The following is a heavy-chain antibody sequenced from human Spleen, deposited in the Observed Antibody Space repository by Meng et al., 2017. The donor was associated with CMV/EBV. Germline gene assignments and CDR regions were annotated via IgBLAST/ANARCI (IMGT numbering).Heavy chain of an antibody. CDR3: ARDSDDAFDV. V-gene: IGHV3-74*01. J-gene: IGHJ3*01. CDR1: GFTFSSYS. CDR2: INSDGSST. Sequence: GESLKISCAASGFTFSSYSMNWVRQAPGKGLVWVSRINSDGSSTSYADSVKGRFTISRDNAKNTLYLQMNSLRAEDTAVYYCARDSDDAFDVWGQGTMVTVSS.